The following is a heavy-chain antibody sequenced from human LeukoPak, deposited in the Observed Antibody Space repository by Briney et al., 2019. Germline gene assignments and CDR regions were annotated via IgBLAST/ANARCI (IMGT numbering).Heavy chain of an antibody. CDR2: ISSSGTTI. D-gene: IGHD1-7*01. CDR1: GFTFYTYE. J-gene: IGHJ3*02. V-gene: IGHV3-48*03. Sequence: PGGSLRLSCAVSGFTFYTYEMNWVRQAPGKGLEWVSYISSSGTTIFYADSVKGRFTISRDNAKNSLYLQMDRLRAEDTAVYYCAGAEVGTIRRAFDIWGQGTMDTLSS. CDR3: AGAEVGTIRRAFDI.